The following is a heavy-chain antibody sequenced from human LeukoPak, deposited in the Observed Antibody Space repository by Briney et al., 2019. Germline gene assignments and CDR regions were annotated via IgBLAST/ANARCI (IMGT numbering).Heavy chain of an antibody. V-gene: IGHV4-39*01. J-gene: IGHJ6*02. D-gene: IGHD3-9*01. CDR3: ARHEGTSYYDILTGYNYYYYGMDV. CDR1: GGSISSYY. CDR2: IYYSGST. Sequence: PSETLSLTCTVSGGSISSYYWGWIRQPPGKGLEWIGSIYYSGSTYYNPSLKSRVTISVDTSKNQFSLKLSSVTAADTAVYYCARHEGTSYYDILTGYNYYYYGMDVWGQGTTVTVSS.